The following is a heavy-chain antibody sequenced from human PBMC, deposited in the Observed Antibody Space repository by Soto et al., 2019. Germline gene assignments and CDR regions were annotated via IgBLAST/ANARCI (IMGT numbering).Heavy chain of an antibody. V-gene: IGHV3-74*01. CDR3: RRGPRSTSTGTGAF. CDR1: GFTFSMYW. J-gene: IGHJ4*02. CDR2: INDDGIST. Sequence: EVQLVESGGGLVQPGGSLRLSCAASGFTFSMYWTHWVRQVPGKGPEWVSRINDDGISTNYADSVKGRFTISRDNAKNTLYLQMNASRVEDTAVYYCRRGPRSTSTGTGAFWGQGTLGTVSS. D-gene: IGHD1-1*01.